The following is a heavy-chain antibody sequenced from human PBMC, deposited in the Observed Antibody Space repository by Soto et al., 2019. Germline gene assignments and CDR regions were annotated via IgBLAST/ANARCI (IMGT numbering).Heavy chain of an antibody. CDR1: GFTFSNAW. D-gene: IGHD3-9*01. J-gene: IGHJ6*02. CDR3: TTGDILNRYYYYYGMDV. V-gene: IGHV3-15*01. CDR2: IKSKTDGGTT. Sequence: EVQLVESGGGLVKPGGSLRLSCAASGFTFSNAWMSWVRQAPGKGLEWVGRIKSKTDGGTTDYAAPVKGRFTISRDDSKNTLYLQMNSLKTEDTAVYYCTTGDILNRYYYYYGMDVWGQGTTVTVSS.